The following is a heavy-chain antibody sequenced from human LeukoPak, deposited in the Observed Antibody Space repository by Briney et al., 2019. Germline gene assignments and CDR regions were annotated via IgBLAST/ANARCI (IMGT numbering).Heavy chain of an antibody. J-gene: IGHJ4*02. CDR3: AREDSYYYGSGSYPFDY. V-gene: IGHV3-66*01. CDR1: GFTVSSNY. Sequence: GGSLRLSCAASGFTVSSNYMSWVRQAPGKGLEWVSVMYSGGTTYYADSVKGRFTISRDNAKNSLYLQMNSLRAEDTAVYYCAREDSYYYGSGSYPFDYWGQGTLVTVSS. CDR2: MYSGGTT. D-gene: IGHD3-10*01.